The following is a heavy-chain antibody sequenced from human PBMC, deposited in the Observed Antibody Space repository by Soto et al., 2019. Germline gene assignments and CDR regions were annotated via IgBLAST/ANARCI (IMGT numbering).Heavy chain of an antibody. CDR3: ARDFHSSGWYFVVDYCYYGMDV. Sequence: QVQLVQSGAEVKKPGASVKVSCKASGYTFTSYDINWVRQATGQGLEWMGWMNPNSGNTGYAQKFQGRVTMTRNTSISTAYMELSSLRSEDTAVYYCARDFHSSGWYFVVDYCYYGMDVWGQGTTVTVSS. CDR2: MNPNSGNT. CDR1: GYTFTSYD. V-gene: IGHV1-8*01. J-gene: IGHJ6*02. D-gene: IGHD6-19*01.